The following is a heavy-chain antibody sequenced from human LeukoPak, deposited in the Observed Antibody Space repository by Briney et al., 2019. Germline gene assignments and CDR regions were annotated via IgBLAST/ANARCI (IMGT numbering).Heavy chain of an antibody. CDR2: ISGSGGST. Sequence: GGSLRLSCAASGFTSSSYAMSWVRQAPGKGLEWVSGISGSGGSTYYADSVKGRFTISRDNSKNTLYLQMNSLRAEDTAVYYCAKDLYSFGPFDYWGQGTLVTVSS. D-gene: IGHD5-18*01. CDR3: AKDLYSFGPFDY. V-gene: IGHV3-23*01. J-gene: IGHJ4*02. CDR1: GFTSSSYA.